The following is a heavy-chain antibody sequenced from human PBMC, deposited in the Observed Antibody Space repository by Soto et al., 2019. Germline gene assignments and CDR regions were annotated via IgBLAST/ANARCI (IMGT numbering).Heavy chain of an antibody. Sequence: RASVKVSCKASGYTFTSYAMHWVRQAPGQRLEWMGWINAGNGNTKYSQKFQGRVTITRDTSASTAYMELSSLRSEDTAVYYCARDIAVAGYWFDPWGQGTLVTVSS. D-gene: IGHD6-19*01. CDR3: ARDIAVAGYWFDP. CDR1: GYTFTSYA. CDR2: INAGNGNT. J-gene: IGHJ5*02. V-gene: IGHV1-3*01.